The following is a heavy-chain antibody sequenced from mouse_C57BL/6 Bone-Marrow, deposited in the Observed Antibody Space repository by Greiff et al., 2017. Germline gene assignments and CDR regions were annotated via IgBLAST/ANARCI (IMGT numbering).Heavy chain of an antibody. V-gene: IGHV2-9-1*01. J-gene: IGHJ4*01. CDR3: ARYDGYYVPYYYAMDY. CDR1: GFSLTSYA. D-gene: IGHD2-3*01. Sequence: VKLMESGPGLVAPSQSLSITCPVPGFSLTSYAISWVRQPPGKGQEWLWVIWTGGGTNYNSALKSRLSISKDNSKSQVFLKMNSLQTDDSARYYCARYDGYYVPYYYAMDYWGQGTSVTVSS. CDR2: IWTGGGT.